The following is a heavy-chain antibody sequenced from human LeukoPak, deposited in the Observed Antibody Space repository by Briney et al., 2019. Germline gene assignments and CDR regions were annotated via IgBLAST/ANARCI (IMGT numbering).Heavy chain of an antibody. D-gene: IGHD6-13*01. Sequence: ASVKVSCKASGYTFTSYDINWVRQATGQGLEWMGWMNPNSGNTGYAQKFQVRFTITRDTSASTAYMELSSLTSEDTAVYYCARSRHVAAAPNDAFDIWGQGTMVTVSS. CDR1: GYTFTSYD. J-gene: IGHJ3*02. CDR2: MNPNSGNT. CDR3: ARSRHVAAAPNDAFDI. V-gene: IGHV1-8*01.